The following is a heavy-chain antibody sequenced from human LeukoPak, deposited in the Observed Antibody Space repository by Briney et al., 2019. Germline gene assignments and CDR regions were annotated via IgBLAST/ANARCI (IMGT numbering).Heavy chain of an antibody. J-gene: IGHJ4*02. Sequence: SETLSLTCTVSSGSISRSSHYWGWIRQSPGKGLEYIGGVYYNGGTRYNPSLKSRVTISVDTSKNQFSMKLTSVTAADTAVYYCARDYDYGSSFGYWGQGTLVTVSS. CDR2: VYYNGGT. CDR1: SGSISRSSHY. V-gene: IGHV4-39*07. CDR3: ARDYDYGSSFGY. D-gene: IGHD3-16*01.